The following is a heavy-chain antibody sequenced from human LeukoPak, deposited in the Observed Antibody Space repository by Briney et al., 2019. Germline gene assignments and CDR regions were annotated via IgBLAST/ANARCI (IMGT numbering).Heavy chain of an antibody. CDR2: AHKDGNHK. J-gene: IGHJ4*02. CDR1: GFIFSSYD. V-gene: IGHV3-30*02. CDR3: ANIPNSFGPDY. D-gene: IGHD3-16*01. Sequence: GGSLRLSCAASGFIFSSYDMHWVRQAPGKGLEWVAFAHKDGNHKNYAGSVEGRFTISRDNSKNTLYLQMNSLRVEDTAVYYCANIPNSFGPDYWGQGSLVTVSS.